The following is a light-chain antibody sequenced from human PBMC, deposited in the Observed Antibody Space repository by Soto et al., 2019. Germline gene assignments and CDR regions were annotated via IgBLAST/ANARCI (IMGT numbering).Light chain of an antibody. V-gene: IGKV1-5*01. CDR2: DAS. Sequence: QMTQSASTLSASVGDRVTITCRASQSISSWLAWYQQKPGKAPKLLIYDASSLESGVPARFSASGSGTDFTLTISDLQPEDFALYYCHPRQSWPRTFAQATKVDI. CDR3: HPRQSWPRT. CDR1: QSISSW. J-gene: IGKJ1*01.